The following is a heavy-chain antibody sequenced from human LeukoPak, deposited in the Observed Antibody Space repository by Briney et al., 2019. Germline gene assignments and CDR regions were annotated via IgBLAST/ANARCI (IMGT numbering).Heavy chain of an antibody. CDR2: ISSSGSTI. CDR3: ARARYGGNELFDY. V-gene: IGHV3-48*03. Sequence: PGGSLRLSCAASGFTFSSYEMNWVRQAPGKGLEWVSYISSSGSTIYYADSVKGRFTISRDNAKNSLYLQMNSLRAEDTAVYYCARARYGGNELFDYWGQGTLVTVSS. CDR1: GFTFSSYE. D-gene: IGHD4-23*01. J-gene: IGHJ4*02.